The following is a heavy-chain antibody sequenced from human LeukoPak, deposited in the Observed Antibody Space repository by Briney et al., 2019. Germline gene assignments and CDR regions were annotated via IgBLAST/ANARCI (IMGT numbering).Heavy chain of an antibody. J-gene: IGHJ4*02. D-gene: IGHD5-18*01. Sequence: GSSVKVSCKASGGTFSSYAISWVRQAPGQGLEWMGRIIPILGIANYAQKFQGRVTITADKSTSTAYMELSSLRSEDTAVYYCATAGGYSYGYISYWGQGTLVTVSS. V-gene: IGHV1-69*04. CDR1: GGTFSSYA. CDR3: ATAGGYSYGYISY. CDR2: IIPILGIA.